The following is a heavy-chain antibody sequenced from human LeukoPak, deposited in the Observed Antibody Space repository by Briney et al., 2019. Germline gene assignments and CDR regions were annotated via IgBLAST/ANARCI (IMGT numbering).Heavy chain of an antibody. J-gene: IGHJ5*02. Sequence: ASVKVSCKASGYTFTSDINWVRQAAGQGLEWMGWINPNSGGTNYAQKFQGRVTMTRDTSISTAYMELSRLRSDDTAVYYCARGPITILINWFDPWGQGTLVTVSS. D-gene: IGHD3-3*01. CDR2: INPNSGGT. CDR3: ARGPITILINWFDP. V-gene: IGHV1-2*02. CDR1: GYTFTSD.